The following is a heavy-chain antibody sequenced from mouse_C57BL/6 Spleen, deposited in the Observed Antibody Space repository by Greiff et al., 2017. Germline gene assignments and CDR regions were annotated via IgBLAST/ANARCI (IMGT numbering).Heavy chain of an antibody. CDR2: IRSKSNNYAT. CDR1: GFSFNTYA. V-gene: IGHV10-1*01. J-gene: IGHJ4*01. D-gene: IGHD1-1*01. CDR3: VRHNYYGSNYAMDY. Sequence: EVKLVESGGGLVQPKGSLKLSCAASGFSFNTYAMNWVRQAPGTGLEWVARIRSKSNNYATYYADSVKDRFTISRDDSESMLYLQMNNLKTEDTAMYYCVRHNYYGSNYAMDYWGQGTSVTVSS.